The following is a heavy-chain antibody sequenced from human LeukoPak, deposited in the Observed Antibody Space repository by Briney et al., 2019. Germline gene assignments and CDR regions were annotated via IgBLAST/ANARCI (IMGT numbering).Heavy chain of an antibody. CDR2: VSKDTVTK. CDR3: AGDRWRGAPYYFDC. D-gene: IGHD1-26*01. J-gene: IGHJ4*02. Sequence: PGGSLRLSCAASGFSLTHDAIHWVRQAPGKGLEWVAVVSKDTVTKFYRDSVKGRFTVSTDSSKNTVYLQMTGLRSEDTAVYYCAGDRWRGAPYYFDCWGQGTLVTVSS. V-gene: IGHV3-30*03. CDR1: GFSLTHDA.